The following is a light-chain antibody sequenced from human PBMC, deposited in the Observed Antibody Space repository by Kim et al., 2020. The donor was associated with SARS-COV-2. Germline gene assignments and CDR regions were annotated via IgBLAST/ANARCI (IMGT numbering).Light chain of an antibody. CDR3: VAWDDSLNGWL. J-gene: IGLJ3*02. Sequence: GQRGTISCSGSGSNIGSKTVNWYQQLPGTAPKLLFYSNNQRPSGVPDRFSVSKSGTSASLAISGLQSEDEADYYCVAWDDSLNGWLFGGGTQLTVL. CDR2: SNN. CDR1: GSNIGSKT. V-gene: IGLV1-44*01.